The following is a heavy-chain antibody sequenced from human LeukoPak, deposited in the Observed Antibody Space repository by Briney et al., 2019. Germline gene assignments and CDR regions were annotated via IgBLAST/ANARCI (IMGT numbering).Heavy chain of an antibody. D-gene: IGHD1-26*01. J-gene: IGHJ4*02. Sequence: KPGGSLRLSCAASGFTFSSYSVNWVRQAPGKGLEWVSSISSSSSYIYYADSVKGRFTISRDNAKNSLYLQMNSLRAEDTAVYYCAREWRYSGLFDCWGQGTLVTVSS. CDR1: GFTFSSYS. CDR2: ISSSSSYI. CDR3: AREWRYSGLFDC. V-gene: IGHV3-21*01.